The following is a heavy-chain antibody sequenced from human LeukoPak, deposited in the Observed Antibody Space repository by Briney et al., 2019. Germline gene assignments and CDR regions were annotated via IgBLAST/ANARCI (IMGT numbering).Heavy chain of an antibody. CDR1: GGSFSGYY. CDR3: ARHGDYYGSGSRY. Sequence: SETLSLTCAVYGGSFSGYYWSWIRQPPGKGLEWIGETIHSGSTNYNPSLKSRVTISVDTSKNQFSLKLSSVTAADTAVYYCARHGDYYGSGSRYWGQGTLVTVSS. V-gene: IGHV4-34*12. J-gene: IGHJ4*02. D-gene: IGHD3-10*01. CDR2: TIHSGST.